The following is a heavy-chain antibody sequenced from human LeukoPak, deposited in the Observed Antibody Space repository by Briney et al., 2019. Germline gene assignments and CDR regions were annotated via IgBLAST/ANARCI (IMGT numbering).Heavy chain of an antibody. CDR1: GGSFSGYY. CDR3: ARENYYDSSGFDY. CDR2: IYHSGST. D-gene: IGHD3-22*01. V-gene: IGHV4-34*01. Sequence: PSETLSLTCAVYGGSFSGYYWSWIRQPPGKGLEWIGEIYHSGSTNYNPSLKSRVTISVDTSKNQFSLKLSSVTAADTAVYYCARENYYDSSGFDYWGQGTLVTVSS. J-gene: IGHJ4*02.